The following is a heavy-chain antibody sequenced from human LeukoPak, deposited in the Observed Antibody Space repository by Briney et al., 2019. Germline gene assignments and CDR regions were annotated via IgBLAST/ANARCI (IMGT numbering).Heavy chain of an antibody. CDR2: TIPMFGSE. CDR1: GATFSSFA. Sequence: SVKVSCKASGATFSSFAISWVRQAPGQGVEWWGRTIPMFGSENYAQSRHGRATINTDESTNTPYMGLSGQRSEDTDVYNYARVGCVERWLQLGAFDIWGQGTMVTVSS. CDR3: ARVGCVERWLQLGAFDI. J-gene: IGHJ3*02. D-gene: IGHD5-24*01. V-gene: IGHV1-69*05.